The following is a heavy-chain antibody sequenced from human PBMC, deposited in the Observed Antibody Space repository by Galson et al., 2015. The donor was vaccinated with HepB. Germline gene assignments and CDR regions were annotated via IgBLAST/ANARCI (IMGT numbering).Heavy chain of an antibody. CDR2: IWYDGSNK. CDR1: EFTFSSYG. V-gene: IGHV3-33*01. CDR3: ARGTSQRALDI. J-gene: IGHJ3*02. Sequence: SLRLSCAASEFTFSSYGVHWVRQAPGKGLEWVAVIWYDGSNKYYTDSVKGRFSISRDNSKNTLYLQMNDLRVEDTAVYYCARGTSQRALDIWGQGAMVTVSS. D-gene: IGHD3-10*01.